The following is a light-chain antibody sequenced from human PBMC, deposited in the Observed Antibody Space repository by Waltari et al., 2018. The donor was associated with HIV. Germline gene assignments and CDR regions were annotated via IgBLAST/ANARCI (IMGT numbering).Light chain of an antibody. CDR2: EVN. CDR3: CSYAGRSTLV. Sequence: QSALTQPASVSGSPGQSITISCTGTSSAVGSYNLVSWYQQHPGKAPKLMIYEVNKRPSGVSNRFSGSKSGNTASLTISGLQAEDESDYYCCSYAGRSTLVFGGGTKLTVL. CDR1: SSAVGSYNL. J-gene: IGLJ3*02. V-gene: IGLV2-23*02.